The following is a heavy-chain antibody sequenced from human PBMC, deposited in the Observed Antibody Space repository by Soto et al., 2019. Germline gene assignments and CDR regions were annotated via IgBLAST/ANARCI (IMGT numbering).Heavy chain of an antibody. D-gene: IGHD3-3*01. CDR3: ARQSGITIFGVVIPHYGMDV. V-gene: IGHV4-39*01. CDR2: IYYSGST. Sequence: PSETLSLTCTVSGGSISSSSYYWGWIRQPPGKGLEWIGSIYYSGSTYYNPSLKSRVTISVDTSKNQFSLKLSSVTAADTAVYYCARQSGITIFGVVIPHYGMDVWGQGTTVTVSS. J-gene: IGHJ6*02. CDR1: GGSISSSSYY.